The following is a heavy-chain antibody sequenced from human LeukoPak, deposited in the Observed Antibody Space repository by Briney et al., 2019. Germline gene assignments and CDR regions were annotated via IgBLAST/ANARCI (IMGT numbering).Heavy chain of an antibody. D-gene: IGHD1-26*01. J-gene: IGHJ1*01. CDR1: GGTFSSYA. CDR3: ALQGERWELLRAYFQH. CDR2: IIPIFGTA. V-gene: IGHV1-69*05. Sequence: SLKVSCKASGGTFSSYAISWVRQTPGQGLEWMGGIIPIFGTANYAQKFQGRVTITTDESTSTAYMELSSLRSEDTAVYYCALQGERWELLRAYFQHWGQGTLVTVSS.